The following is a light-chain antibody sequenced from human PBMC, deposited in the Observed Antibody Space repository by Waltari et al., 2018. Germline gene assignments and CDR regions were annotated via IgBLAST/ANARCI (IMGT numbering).Light chain of an antibody. V-gene: IGKV1-9*01. J-gene: IGKJ4*02. CDR3: QGLKTYPQSLA. CDR1: QGISSY. Sequence: DIQLIQSPSFLSASIGDRVTITCRASQGISSYLAWYQQKPGKAPKLLIYAASTLPSGVPTTFSGSGSGTEFTLTISSLQPEDFATYYYQGLKTYPQSLAFGEGTKVEI. CDR2: AAS.